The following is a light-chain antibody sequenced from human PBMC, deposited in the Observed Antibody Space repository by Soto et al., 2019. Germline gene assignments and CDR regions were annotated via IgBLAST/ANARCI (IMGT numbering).Light chain of an antibody. V-gene: IGKV1-5*01. Sequence: IQTTQSPSTLSASVGDRVTITCRASQSISSWLAWYQQKPGKAPKLLIYDASSLESGVPSRFSGSGSGTDFTLTISSLQPEDFATYYCQQSYRTPTLGQGTKV. J-gene: IGKJ1*01. CDR1: QSISSW. CDR3: QQSYRTPT. CDR2: DAS.